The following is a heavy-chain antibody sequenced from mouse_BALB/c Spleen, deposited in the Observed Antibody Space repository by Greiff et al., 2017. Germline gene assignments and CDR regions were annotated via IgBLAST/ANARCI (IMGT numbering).Heavy chain of an antibody. Sequence: DVKLVESGGGLVKPGGSLKLSCAASGFTFSSYAMSWVRQTPEKRLEWVATISSGGSYTYYPDSVKGRFTISRDNAKNTLYLQMSSLRSEDTAMYYCARKGTTVVADAMDYWGQGTSVTVSS. CDR1: GFTFSSYA. D-gene: IGHD1-1*01. CDR3: ARKGTTVVADAMDY. J-gene: IGHJ4*01. CDR2: ISSGGSYT. V-gene: IGHV5-9-3*01.